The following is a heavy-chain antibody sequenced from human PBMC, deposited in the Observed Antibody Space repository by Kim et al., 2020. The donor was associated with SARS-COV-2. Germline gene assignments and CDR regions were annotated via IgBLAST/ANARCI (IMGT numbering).Heavy chain of an antibody. V-gene: IGHV3-64*01. CDR1: GFTFSLYG. D-gene: IGHD3-10*01. J-gene: IGHJ4*02. Sequence: GGSLRLSCAVSGFTFSLYGMHWVRQAPGKGLEYVAGITSSGETTYYANSVKGRFTISRDNSKNSLFLQMGSLRREDMAVYYCAREILSRGSGSYNDFWGQGMLPTVPS. CDR3: AREILSRGSGSYNDF. CDR2: ITSSGETT.